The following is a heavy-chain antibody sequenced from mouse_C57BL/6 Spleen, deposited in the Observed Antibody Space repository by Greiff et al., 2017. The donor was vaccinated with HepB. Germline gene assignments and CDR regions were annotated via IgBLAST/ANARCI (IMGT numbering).Heavy chain of an antibody. CDR3: AREGSSYGRAWFAY. J-gene: IGHJ3*01. CDR2: IWTGGGT. Sequence: VQLQQSGPGLVAPSQSLSITCTVSGFSLTSYAISWVRQPPGKGLEWLGVIWTGGGTNYNSALKSRLSISKDNSKSQVFLKMNSLQTDDTARYYCAREGSSYGRAWFAYWGQGTLVTVSA. CDR1: GFSLTSYA. D-gene: IGHD1-1*01. V-gene: IGHV2-9-1*01.